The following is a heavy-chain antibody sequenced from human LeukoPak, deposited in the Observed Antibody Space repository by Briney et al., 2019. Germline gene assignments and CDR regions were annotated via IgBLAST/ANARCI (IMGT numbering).Heavy chain of an antibody. CDR2: SGST. J-gene: IGHJ6*02. CDR3: ARTRRHYYGSGKNLTPWPAGLDG. CDR1: SGSFSDYY. D-gene: IGHD3-10*01. V-gene: IGHV4-59*12. Sequence: SETLSLTCTVSSGSFSDYYWTWIRQPPGRGLEWIGYSGSTNYNPSLKSRVTISTDTSKRHFSLTLSSVTAADTAVYYCARTRRHYYGSGKNLTPWPAGLDGWGQGTTVIVS.